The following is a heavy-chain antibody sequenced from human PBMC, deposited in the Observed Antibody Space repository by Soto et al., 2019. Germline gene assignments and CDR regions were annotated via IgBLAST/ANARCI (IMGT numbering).Heavy chain of an antibody. J-gene: IGHJ4*02. Sequence: QVQLQQWGAGLLKPSETLSFTCAVYGGSFSAYYWTWIRQPPGTGLEWIGEINHSGSTNYNPSLKSRVTISVDTSKSQFSLKLSSVTAADTAVYYCARGGGGSYSSGDYWGQGTLVTVSS. CDR3: ARGGGGSYSSGDY. D-gene: IGHD1-26*01. V-gene: IGHV4-34*01. CDR2: INHSGST. CDR1: GGSFSAYY.